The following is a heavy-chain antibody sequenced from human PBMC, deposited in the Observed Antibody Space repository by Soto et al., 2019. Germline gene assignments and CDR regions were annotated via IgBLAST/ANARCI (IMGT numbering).Heavy chain of an antibody. Sequence: GGSLRLSCAASGFIFGNHGMTWVRQAPGRALEWVSTINANAIDTHYADSVKGRFTISRDNSKNTLYLQMHSLRAEDTAVYYCATLMTTVTSFDFWGQGALVTVSS. D-gene: IGHD4-4*01. CDR3: ATLMTTVTSFDF. J-gene: IGHJ4*02. CDR1: GFIFGNHG. V-gene: IGHV3-23*01. CDR2: INANAIDT.